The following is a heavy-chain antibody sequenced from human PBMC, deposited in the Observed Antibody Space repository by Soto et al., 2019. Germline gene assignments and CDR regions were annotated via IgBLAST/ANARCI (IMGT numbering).Heavy chain of an antibody. Sequence: QVQLVQSGAEVKKPGASVKVSCKASGYTFTSYGISWVRQAPGQGLEWMGWISAYNGNTNYAQKLQGRFTMTTDTSTSTAYMELRSLRSDDTAVYYCARGYCSGGSCYFGWFDPWGQGTLVTVSS. D-gene: IGHD2-15*01. CDR3: ARGYCSGGSCYFGWFDP. CDR1: GYTFTSYG. CDR2: ISAYNGNT. J-gene: IGHJ5*02. V-gene: IGHV1-18*01.